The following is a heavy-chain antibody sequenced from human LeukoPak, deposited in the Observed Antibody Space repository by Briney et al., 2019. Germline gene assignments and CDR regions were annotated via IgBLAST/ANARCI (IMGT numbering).Heavy chain of an antibody. CDR2: IYYGGST. D-gene: IGHD3-16*01. CDR1: GGSISSSSYY. CDR3: ARSSRDRGGVWFDP. J-gene: IGHJ5*02. Sequence: PSETLSLTCTVSGGSISSSSYYWGWIRQPPGKGLEWIGSIYYGGSTYYNPSLKGRLTISVDTSKNQFSLKLSSVTAADTAVYYCARSSRDRGGVWFDPWGQGTLVTVSS. V-gene: IGHV4-39*01.